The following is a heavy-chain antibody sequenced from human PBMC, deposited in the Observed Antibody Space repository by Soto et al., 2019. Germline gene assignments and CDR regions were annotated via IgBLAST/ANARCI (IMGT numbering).Heavy chain of an antibody. CDR3: AKDCWELLTLDH. V-gene: IGHV1-3*01. J-gene: IGHJ4*02. D-gene: IGHD1-26*01. Sequence: ASVKGSCKASGYTFTSYAMHWGRQAPGQRREWMGWINAGNGNTKYSQKFQGRVTITRDTSASTAYMELSSLRAEDTAVYYCAKDCWELLTLDHRGQGTLVTAPQ. CDR1: GYTFTSYA. CDR2: INAGNGNT.